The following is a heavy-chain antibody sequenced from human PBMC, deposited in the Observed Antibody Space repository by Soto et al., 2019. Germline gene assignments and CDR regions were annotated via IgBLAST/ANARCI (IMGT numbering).Heavy chain of an antibody. CDR1: GGSISSGGYS. Sequence: ASETLSLTCAVSGGSISSGGYSWSWIRQPPGKGLEWIGYMYHSGSTYYNPSLKSRVTISIDRSKNQFSLKLSSVTAADTAVYYCARDYSSYGPFDYWGQGTLVTVSS. CDR3: ARDYSSYGPFDY. CDR2: MYHSGST. D-gene: IGHD5-18*01. J-gene: IGHJ4*02. V-gene: IGHV4-30-2*01.